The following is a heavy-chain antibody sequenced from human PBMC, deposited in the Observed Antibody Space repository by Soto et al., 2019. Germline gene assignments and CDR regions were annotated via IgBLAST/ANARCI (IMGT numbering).Heavy chain of an antibody. CDR2: ISYDGSNK. V-gene: IGHV3-30*04. CDR1: GFTFSSYA. CDR3: AKGRPNLAIDY. J-gene: IGHJ4*02. Sequence: PGGSLRLSCAASGFTFSSYAMHWVRQAPGKGLEWVAVISYDGSNKYYADSVKGRFTISRDNSKNTLYLQMNSLRAEDTAVYYCAKGRPNLAIDYWGQGTLVTVSS. D-gene: IGHD7-27*01.